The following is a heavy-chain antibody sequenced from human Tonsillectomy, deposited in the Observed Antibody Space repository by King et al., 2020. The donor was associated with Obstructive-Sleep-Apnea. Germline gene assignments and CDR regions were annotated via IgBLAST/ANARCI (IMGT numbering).Heavy chain of an antibody. D-gene: IGHD6-13*01. V-gene: IGHV5-51*01. Sequence: DVQLVESGPEVKKPGESLKISYQASGYSFTSYWIGWVRQMPGKGLEWMGIIHPLDSDSKYSPSFHGHVTFSVDKSVSTAYLQWSSLRASDTAMYYCARLASSSYYGGGFDFWGRGTLVTVSS. CDR3: ARLASSSYYGGGFDF. CDR1: GYSFTSYW. CDR2: IHPLDSDS. J-gene: IGHJ4*02.